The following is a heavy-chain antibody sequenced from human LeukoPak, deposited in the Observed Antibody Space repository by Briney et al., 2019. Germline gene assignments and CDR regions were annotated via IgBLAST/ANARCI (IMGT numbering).Heavy chain of an antibody. CDR2: ISGSGGST. V-gene: IGHV3-23*01. CDR1: GFTFSSYA. J-gene: IGHJ4*02. Sequence: GGSLRLSCAASGFTFSSYAMSWVRQAPGKGLEWVSAISGSGGSTYYADSVKGRFTISRDNSKNTLYLQMNSLRAEDTAVYYCATAISSGWYFFAYWGQGTLVTVSS. CDR3: ATAISSGWYFFAY. D-gene: IGHD6-19*01.